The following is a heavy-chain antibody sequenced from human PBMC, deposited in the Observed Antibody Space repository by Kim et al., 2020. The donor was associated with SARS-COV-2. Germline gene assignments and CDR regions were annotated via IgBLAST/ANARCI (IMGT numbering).Heavy chain of an antibody. CDR2: MNPNSGNT. CDR1: GYTFTSYD. Sequence: ASVKVSCKASGYTFTSYDINWVRQATGQGLEWMGWMNPNSGNTGYAQRFQGRVTMTRNTSISTAYMELSSLRSEDTAVYYCARWTWDDYGDLRDWFDPWGQGTLVTVSS. J-gene: IGHJ5*02. D-gene: IGHD4-17*01. CDR3: ARWTWDDYGDLRDWFDP. V-gene: IGHV1-8*01.